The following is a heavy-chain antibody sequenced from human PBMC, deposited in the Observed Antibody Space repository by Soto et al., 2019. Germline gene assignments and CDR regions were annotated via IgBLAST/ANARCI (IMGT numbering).Heavy chain of an antibody. J-gene: IGHJ4*01. Sequence: QVQLVQSGAEVKKPGASVKVSCKASGYTFTNFDINWVRQASGQGLEWLGWMNPNSGKTGYAQKFQGRITMTSDTSTGTAYVELSNRRYEDSAVYYCARNKWNPGDFDHWGHGTLVTVSS. D-gene: IGHD1-20*01. V-gene: IGHV1-8*01. CDR1: GYTFTNFD. CDR2: MNPNSGKT. CDR3: ARNKWNPGDFDH.